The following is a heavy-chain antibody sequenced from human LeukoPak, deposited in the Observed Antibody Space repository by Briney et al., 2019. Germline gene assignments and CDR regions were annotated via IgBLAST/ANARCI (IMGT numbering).Heavy chain of an antibody. Sequence: SLRLSCAASGFTFDDYAMHWVRQAPGKGLEWVSGISWNSGNIGYADSVKGRFTISRDNAKNSLYLQMNSLRAEDTALYYCAKDNGAYSYDAFDIWGQGTMVTVSS. V-gene: IGHV3-9*01. D-gene: IGHD1-26*01. J-gene: IGHJ3*02. CDR1: GFTFDDYA. CDR3: AKDNGAYSYDAFDI. CDR2: ISWNSGNI.